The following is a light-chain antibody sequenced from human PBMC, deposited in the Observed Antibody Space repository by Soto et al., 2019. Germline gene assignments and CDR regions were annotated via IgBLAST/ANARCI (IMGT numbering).Light chain of an antibody. V-gene: IGKV3-11*01. CDR3: QQRSKWPRT. Sequence: EIVLTQSPATLSLSPGERATLSCRASQSVSSYLAWYQQKPGQAPRLLIYDASNRATGIPARFSGSGSGTDFPLTIRSLEPEDFAGYYWQQRSKWPRTFGQGTKVEIK. CDR1: QSVSSY. J-gene: IGKJ1*01. CDR2: DAS.